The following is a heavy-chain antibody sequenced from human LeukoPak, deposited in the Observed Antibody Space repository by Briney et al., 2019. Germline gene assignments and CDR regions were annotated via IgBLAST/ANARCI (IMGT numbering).Heavy chain of an antibody. D-gene: IGHD1-26*01. J-gene: IGHJ3*02. Sequence: PSETLSLTCTVSGDSFSSYYWSWIRQPPGKGLEWIGYIYYSGSTKYNPSLKSRVSISVDTSKSQFSLRLNSVTAADTAVYYCASSNSGSYNDAFDIWGQGTMVTVSS. CDR1: GDSFSSYY. V-gene: IGHV4-59*01. CDR3: ASSNSGSYNDAFDI. CDR2: IYYSGST.